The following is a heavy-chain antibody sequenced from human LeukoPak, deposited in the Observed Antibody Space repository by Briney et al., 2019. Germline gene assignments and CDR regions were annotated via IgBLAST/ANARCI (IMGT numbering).Heavy chain of an antibody. D-gene: IGHD6-13*01. CDR2: IKQDGSQK. V-gene: IGHV3-7*03. CDR3: AKGLAAAGGDYYYGMDV. Sequence: PGGSLRLSCAASGFTFSNYWMTWVRQAPGKGLEWVANIKQDGSQKYYVDSVKGRLTISRDNSKNTLYLQMNSLRAEDTAVYYCAKGLAAAGGDYYYGMDVWGQGTTVTVSS. J-gene: IGHJ6*02. CDR1: GFTFSNYW.